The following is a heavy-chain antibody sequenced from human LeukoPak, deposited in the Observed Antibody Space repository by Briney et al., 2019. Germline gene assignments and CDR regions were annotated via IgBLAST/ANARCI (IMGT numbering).Heavy chain of an antibody. V-gene: IGHV1-46*01. CDR3: ARDIVVVPAATLVAGTFDY. Sequence: ASVKVSCKASGYTFTTDYIHWVRQAPGQGLEWMGIINPSGGSTSYAQKFQGRVTMTRDTSTSTVYMELSSLRSEDTAVYYCARDIVVVPAATLVAGTFDYWGQGTLVTVSS. CDR2: INPSGGST. J-gene: IGHJ4*02. D-gene: IGHD2-2*01. CDR1: GYTFTTDY.